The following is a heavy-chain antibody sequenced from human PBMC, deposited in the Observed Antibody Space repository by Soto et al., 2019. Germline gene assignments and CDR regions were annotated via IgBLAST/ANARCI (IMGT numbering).Heavy chain of an antibody. V-gene: IGHV3-30*04. Sequence: QVQLVESGGGVVQPGRSLRLSCAASGFTFSSYAMHCVRQPPGKGLEWVAVIAYDGRNKYYADSVKGRFTISRDNSKNTLYLQMNSLRIEDTAVYYCARELERVFDYWGQGTLVTVSS. CDR1: GFTFSSYA. D-gene: IGHD1-1*01. CDR2: IAYDGRNK. CDR3: ARELERVFDY. J-gene: IGHJ4*02.